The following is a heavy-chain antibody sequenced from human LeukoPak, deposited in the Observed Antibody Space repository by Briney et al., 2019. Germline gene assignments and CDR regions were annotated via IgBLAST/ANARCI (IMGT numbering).Heavy chain of an antibody. J-gene: IGHJ4*02. D-gene: IGHD4-11*01. Sequence: SETLSLTCTVSGGSISSYYWSWIRQPPGKGLEWIGYIYYSGSTNYNPSLKNRVTISVDTSKNQFSLKLSSVTAADTAVYYCARYDYSNYFAPDYWGQGTLVTVSS. V-gene: IGHV4-59*01. CDR3: ARYDYSNYFAPDY. CDR1: GGSISSYY. CDR2: IYYSGST.